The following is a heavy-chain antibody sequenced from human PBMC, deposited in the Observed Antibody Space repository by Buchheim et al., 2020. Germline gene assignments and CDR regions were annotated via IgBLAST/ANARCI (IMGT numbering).Heavy chain of an antibody. D-gene: IGHD6-19*01. CDR3: AREEQWLAQGHYYGMDV. V-gene: IGHV1-46*01. CDR1: GYTFTSYY. CDR2: INPNSGNT. Sequence: QVQLVQSGAEVKKPGASVKVSCKASGYTFTSYYLHWVRQAPGQGLEWMGIINPNSGNTGYAQKFQGRITMTRDTSTSTVYMEVSSLRSEDTAVYYCAREEQWLAQGHYYGMDVWGQGTT. J-gene: IGHJ6*02.